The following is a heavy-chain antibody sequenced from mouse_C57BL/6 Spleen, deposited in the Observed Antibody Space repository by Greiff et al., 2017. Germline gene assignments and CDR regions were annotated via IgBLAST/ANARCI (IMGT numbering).Heavy chain of an antibody. D-gene: IGHD2-3*01. V-gene: IGHV1-4*01. Sequence: VQLQQSGAELARPGASVKMSCKASGYTFTSYTMHWVKQRPGQGLEWIGYINPSSGYTKYNQKFKDKATLTADKSSSTAYMQLSSLTSEDSAVYYCARSGLLEYAMDYWGQGTSVTVSS. CDR2: INPSSGYT. CDR3: ARSGLLEYAMDY. J-gene: IGHJ4*01. CDR1: GYTFTSYT.